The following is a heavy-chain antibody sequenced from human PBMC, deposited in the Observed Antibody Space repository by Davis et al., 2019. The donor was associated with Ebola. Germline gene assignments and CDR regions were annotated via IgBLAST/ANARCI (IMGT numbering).Heavy chain of an antibody. Sequence: GESLKISCAASGFTFSSYSMNWVRQAPGKGLEWVSSISSSSSYIYYADSVKGRFTISRDNAKNSLYLQMNSLRAEDTAVYYCARDISYYYDSSGFGVFDYWGQGTLVTVSS. J-gene: IGHJ4*02. CDR2: ISSSSSYI. V-gene: IGHV3-21*04. CDR3: ARDISYYYDSSGFGVFDY. CDR1: GFTFSSYS. D-gene: IGHD3-22*01.